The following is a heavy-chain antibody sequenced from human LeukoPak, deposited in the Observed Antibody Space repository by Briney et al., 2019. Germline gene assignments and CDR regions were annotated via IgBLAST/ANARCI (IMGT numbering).Heavy chain of an antibody. J-gene: IGHJ6*03. CDR3: ARGVDSSGWWWNYMDV. V-gene: IGHV1-8*01. D-gene: IGHD6-19*01. Sequence: ASVKVSCKASGYTFTSYDINWVRQATGQGLEWMGWMNPNSGNTGYAQKFQGRVTMTRNTSISTAYMELSSLRSEDTAVYYCARGVDSSGWWWNYMDVWGKGTTVTISS. CDR1: GYTFTSYD. CDR2: MNPNSGNT.